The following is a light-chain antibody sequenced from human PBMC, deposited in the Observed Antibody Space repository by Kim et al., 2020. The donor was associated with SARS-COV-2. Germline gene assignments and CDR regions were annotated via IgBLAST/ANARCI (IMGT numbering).Light chain of an antibody. CDR1: SLRSYY. V-gene: IGLV3-19*01. CDR2: GKN. J-gene: IGLJ7*01. Sequence: SSELTQDPAVSVALGHTVRITCQGDSLRSYYASWYQQKPGQAPVLVIYGKNNRPSGIPDRFSGSSSGNTASLTITGAQAEDEADYYCNSRDSSGNHAVFG. CDR3: NSRDSSGNHAV.